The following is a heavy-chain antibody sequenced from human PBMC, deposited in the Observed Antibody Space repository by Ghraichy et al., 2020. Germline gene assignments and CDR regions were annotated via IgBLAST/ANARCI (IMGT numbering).Heavy chain of an antibody. V-gene: IGHV3-21*01. CDR1: GFTFSSYS. CDR2: ISSSSSYI. Sequence: GSLRLSCAASGFTFSSYSMNWVRQAPGKGLEWVSSISSSSSYIYYADSVKGRFTISRDNAKNSLYLQMNSLRAEDTAVYYCARVSRITMVRGVNPYYYYYGMDVWGQGTTVTVSS. D-gene: IGHD3-10*01. CDR3: ARVSRITMVRGVNPYYYYYGMDV. J-gene: IGHJ6*02.